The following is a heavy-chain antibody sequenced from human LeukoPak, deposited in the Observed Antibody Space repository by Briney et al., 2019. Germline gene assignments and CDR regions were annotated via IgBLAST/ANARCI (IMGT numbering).Heavy chain of an antibody. D-gene: IGHD6-13*01. CDR3: ARVGSIAAAGTPDY. CDR1: GFIFSDYY. Sequence: GGSLRLSCAASGFIFSDYYMTWIRQAPGKGLEWLSYISGSGSDTNYADSVKGRFTTSRDSAKNSLYLQMNSLRAEDTAVYYCARVGSIAAAGTPDYWGQGTLVTVSS. CDR2: ISGSGSDT. J-gene: IGHJ4*02. V-gene: IGHV3-11*06.